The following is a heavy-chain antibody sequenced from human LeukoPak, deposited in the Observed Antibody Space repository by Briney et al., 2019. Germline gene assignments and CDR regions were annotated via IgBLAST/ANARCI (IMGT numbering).Heavy chain of an antibody. J-gene: IGHJ4*02. CDR3: ARVFSSGWYENYFDY. Sequence: PSETLSLTCTVSGGSISSYYWSWIRQPPGKGLEWIGYIYYSGSTNYNPSLRSRVTISVDTSKNQFSLKLSSVTAADTAVYYCARVFSSGWYENYFDYWGQGTLVTVSP. CDR2: IYYSGST. V-gene: IGHV4-59*01. D-gene: IGHD6-19*01. CDR1: GGSISSYY.